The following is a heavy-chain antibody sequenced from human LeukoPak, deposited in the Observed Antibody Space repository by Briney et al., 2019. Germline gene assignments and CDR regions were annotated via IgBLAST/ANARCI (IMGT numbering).Heavy chain of an antibody. D-gene: IGHD6-19*01. CDR1: GFTFTDYN. CDR3: ARVVSGWYLFDS. Sequence: GGSLRLSCAASGFTFTDYNMNWVRQAPGKGLEWVSYISSSGSTIYYADSVKGRFTISRDNAKNSLYLQITSLRAEDTALYYCARVVSGWYLFDSWGQGTLVTVSS. CDR2: ISSSGSTI. J-gene: IGHJ4*02. V-gene: IGHV3-48*01.